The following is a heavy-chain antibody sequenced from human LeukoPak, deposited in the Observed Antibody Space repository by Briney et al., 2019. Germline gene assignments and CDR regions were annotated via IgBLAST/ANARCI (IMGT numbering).Heavy chain of an antibody. D-gene: IGHD3-16*01. CDR3: VIAYVLSPVYM. Sequence: SETLSLTCTVSGGSISSSSYYWGWIRQPPGKGLEWIGSIYYSGSTYYNPSLKSRVTISVDTSKNQFSLKLSSVTAADTAVYYCVIAYVLSPVYMWGQGTLVTVSS. V-gene: IGHV4-39*01. CDR2: IYYSGST. CDR1: GGSISSSSYY. J-gene: IGHJ3*02.